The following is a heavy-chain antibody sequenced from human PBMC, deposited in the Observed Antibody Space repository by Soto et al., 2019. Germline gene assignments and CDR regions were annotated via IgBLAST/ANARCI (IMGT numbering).Heavy chain of an antibody. CDR3: ARGFGGVSLDYFDF. CDR2: IYYTGST. J-gene: IGHJ4*02. Sequence: SETLSLTCAVSGYSISSSNWWGWIRQHPGKGLEWLGYIYYTGSTYYNPALQRRAVFSIDTSKTRFSLKLTSVTAADTAVYYCARGFGGVSLDYFDFWGQGTQVTVSS. D-gene: IGHD3-16*01. CDR1: GYSISSSNW. V-gene: IGHV4-28*03.